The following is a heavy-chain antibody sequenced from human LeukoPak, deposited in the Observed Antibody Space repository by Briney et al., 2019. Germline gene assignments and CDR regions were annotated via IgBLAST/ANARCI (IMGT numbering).Heavy chain of an antibody. CDR1: GFTFTTYA. CDR3: ARVYNYVFDY. Sequence: GGSLRLSCAASGFTFTTYAMSWVRQAPGKGLEWVSGISGSGGSTYYADSVKGRFTISRDNSKNTLYVQMNSLRAEDTAVYYCARVYNYVFDYWGQGTLVTVSS. CDR2: ISGSGGST. D-gene: IGHD3-10*02. V-gene: IGHV3-23*01. J-gene: IGHJ4*02.